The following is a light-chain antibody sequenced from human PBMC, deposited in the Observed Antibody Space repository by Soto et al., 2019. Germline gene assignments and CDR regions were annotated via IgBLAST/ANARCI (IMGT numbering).Light chain of an antibody. J-gene: IGLJ1*01. CDR2: GVT. Sequence: SALTQPTSVSGSPGQSITISCTGNHNDIGTYDYVSWYQQHPGRAPRLLIHGVTTRPSGISGRFSASKSGLTASLTISGLQPEDEADYYCSSFTSHRIYVFGPGTKSPS. CDR3: SSFTSHRIYV. V-gene: IGLV2-14*03. CDR1: HNDIGTYDY.